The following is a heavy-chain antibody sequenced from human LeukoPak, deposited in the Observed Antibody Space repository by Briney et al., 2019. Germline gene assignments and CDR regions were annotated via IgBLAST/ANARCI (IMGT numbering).Heavy chain of an antibody. CDR2: ISYSTSTI. Sequence: PGGSLRLSCAASGFTFSSYAMSWVRQAPGKGLEWVSYISYSTSTIYYADSVKGRFTISRDNAKNSLYLQMNSLRAEDTAVYYCARDWYSGSLAGFWGFDYWGQGTLVTVSS. CDR3: ARDWYSGSLAGFWGFDY. D-gene: IGHD1-26*01. J-gene: IGHJ4*02. V-gene: IGHV3-48*04. CDR1: GFTFSSYA.